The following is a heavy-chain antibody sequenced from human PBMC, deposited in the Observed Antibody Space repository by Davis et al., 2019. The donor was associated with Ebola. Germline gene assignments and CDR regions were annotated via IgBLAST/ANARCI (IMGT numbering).Heavy chain of an antibody. D-gene: IGHD3-16*01. CDR2: TYYSSKWYN. V-gene: IGHV6-1*01. CDR3: VRGWGRSGLDV. J-gene: IGHJ6*02. Sequence: HSQTLSLTCDISGDSVSSNSGAWNWIRQSPSRGLEWLGRTYYSSKWYNGYAESVKSRINISPDTAKNQFSLHLNSVTPEDTAVYYCVRGWGRSGLDVWGQGTTVTVSS. CDR1: GDSVSSNSGA.